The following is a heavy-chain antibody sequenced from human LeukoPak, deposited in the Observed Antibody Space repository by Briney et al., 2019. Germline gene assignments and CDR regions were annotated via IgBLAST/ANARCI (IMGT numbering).Heavy chain of an antibody. D-gene: IGHD3-10*02. J-gene: IGHJ6*02. Sequence: GGSLRLSCAASGFTFSSYAMSWVRQAPGKGLEWVSVISGSGGSTSYADSVKGRFTISRDNSKNTLYLQMNSLRVEDTAVYYCARDLHYYVAMDVWGQGTTVTVSS. CDR2: ISGSGGST. V-gene: IGHV3-23*01. CDR3: ARDLHYYVAMDV. CDR1: GFTFSSYA.